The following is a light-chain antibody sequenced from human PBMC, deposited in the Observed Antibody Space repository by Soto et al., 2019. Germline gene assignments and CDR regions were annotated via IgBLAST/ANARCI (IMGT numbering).Light chain of an antibody. V-gene: IGKV1-5*01. CDR2: DAS. CDR3: QQYDNYPLT. CDR1: QSISSW. Sequence: DIQMTHSPSTLSASANERVTITCRASQSISSWLAWYQQKPGKAPKLLIYDASSLESGVPSRFSGSGSGTEFTLTISSLQPDDFATYYCQQYDNYPLTFGGGTKVDNK. J-gene: IGKJ4*01.